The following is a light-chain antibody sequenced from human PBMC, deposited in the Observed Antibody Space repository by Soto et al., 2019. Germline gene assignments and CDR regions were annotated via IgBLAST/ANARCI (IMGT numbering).Light chain of an antibody. Sequence: EVVMTQSPDTLSVFPGEGATLSCRASHSVDTNLAWYQQKPGQAPRLLIYGASTRATGIPVRFSGSGSGTEFTLTISSLQSEDFAVYYWHHYNNWPPWTFGQGTKVEIK. CDR3: HHYNNWPPWT. CDR1: HSVDTN. V-gene: IGKV3D-15*01. CDR2: GAS. J-gene: IGKJ1*01.